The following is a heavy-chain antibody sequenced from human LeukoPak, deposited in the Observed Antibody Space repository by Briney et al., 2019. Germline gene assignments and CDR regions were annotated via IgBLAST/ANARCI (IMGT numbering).Heavy chain of an antibody. CDR2: IYYSGST. CDR1: GGSISSHY. D-gene: IGHD3-22*01. J-gene: IGHJ5*02. CDR3: ARSPYDSSGYTPKFDP. V-gene: IGHV4-59*11. Sequence: PSETLSLTCTVSGGSISSHYWSWIRQPPGKGLEGIGYIYYSGSTNYNPSLKSRVTISVDTSKNQFSLKLSSVTAADTAVYYCARSPYDSSGYTPKFDPWGQGTLVTVSS.